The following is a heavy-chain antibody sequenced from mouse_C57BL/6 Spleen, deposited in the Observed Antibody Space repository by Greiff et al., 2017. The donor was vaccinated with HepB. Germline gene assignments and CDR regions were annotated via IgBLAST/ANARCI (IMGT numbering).Heavy chain of an antibody. Sequence: VQLQQPGAELVRPGSSVKLSCKASGYTFTSYWMDWVKQRPGQGLEWIGNIYPSDSETHYNQKFKDKATLTVDKSSSTAYMQLSSLTSEDSAVYYCARQGSYGNSFAYWGQGTLVTVSA. J-gene: IGHJ3*01. CDR2: IYPSDSET. D-gene: IGHD2-1*01. CDR1: GYTFTSYW. V-gene: IGHV1-61*01. CDR3: ARQGSYGNSFAY.